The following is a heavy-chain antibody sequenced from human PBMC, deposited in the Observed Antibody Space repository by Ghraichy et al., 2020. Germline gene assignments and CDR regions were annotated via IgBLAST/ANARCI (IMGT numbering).Heavy chain of an antibody. V-gene: IGHV3-11*01. D-gene: IGHD5-12*01. CDR2: ISSSGSTI. CDR3: ARDQYSGYDYSVDY. CDR1: GFTFRDYY. Sequence: GGSLRLSCAASGFTFRDYYMSWIRQAPGKGLEWVSYISSSGSTIHYADSVKGRFTISRDNAKNSLYLQMNSLRAEDTAMYYCARDQYSGYDYSVDYWGQGTLVTVSS. J-gene: IGHJ4*02.